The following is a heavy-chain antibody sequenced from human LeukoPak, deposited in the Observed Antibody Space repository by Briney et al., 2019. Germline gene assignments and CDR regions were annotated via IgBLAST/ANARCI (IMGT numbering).Heavy chain of an antibody. V-gene: IGHV1-46*01. D-gene: IGHD3-16*02. CDR3: ARDRMGFGQSLSWFDP. J-gene: IGHJ5*02. CDR2: INPSGGST. Sequence: GASVKVSCKASGYTFTSYYMHWVRQAPGQGLEWMGIINPSGGSTSYAQKFQGRVTMTRDMSTSTVYMELSSLRSEDTAVYYCARDRMGFGQSLSWFDPWGQGTLVTVSS. CDR1: GYTFTSYY.